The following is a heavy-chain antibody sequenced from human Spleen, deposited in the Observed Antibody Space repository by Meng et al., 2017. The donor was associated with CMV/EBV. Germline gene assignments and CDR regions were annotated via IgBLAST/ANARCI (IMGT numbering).Heavy chain of an antibody. V-gene: IGHV3-23*01. J-gene: IGHJ4*02. D-gene: IGHD3-10*01. Sequence: GESLKISCVASGFTFSNYAMSWVRQAPGGGGLEWVSTVSEATGSTYYADSVKGRFTISRDTSKNTLYLQMNSLRAEDTAIYYCARHITKMEFYLDYWGQGALVTVSS. CDR3: ARHITKMEFYLDY. CDR1: GFTFSNYA. CDR2: VSEATGST.